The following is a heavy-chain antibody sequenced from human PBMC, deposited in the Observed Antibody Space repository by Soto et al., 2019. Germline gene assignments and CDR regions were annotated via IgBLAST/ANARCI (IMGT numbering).Heavy chain of an antibody. CDR2: IYYSGST. CDR1: GGSISSSSYY. J-gene: IGHJ6*02. CDR3: ARRRGVVNVSYYYYYGMDV. V-gene: IGHV4-39*01. Sequence: LSLTCTVSGGSISSSSYYWGWIRQPPGKGLEWIGSIYYSGSTYYNPSLKSRVTISVDTSKNQFSLKLSSVTAADTAVYYCARRRGVVNVSYYYYYGMDVWGQGTTVTVSS. D-gene: IGHD2-15*01.